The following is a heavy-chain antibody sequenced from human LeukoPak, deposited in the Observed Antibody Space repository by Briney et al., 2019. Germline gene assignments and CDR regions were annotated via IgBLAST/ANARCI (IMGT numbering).Heavy chain of an antibody. Sequence: SETLSLTCAVYGGSFNGYYWSWIRQSPGKGLEWIGEINHSGSTNYNPSLKSRVTISVDTSKNQFSLKLSSVTAADTAVYYCARGGYCSSTSCQNWFDPWGQGTLVTVSS. CDR2: INHSGST. V-gene: IGHV4-34*01. CDR1: GGSFNGYY. J-gene: IGHJ5*02. D-gene: IGHD2-2*01. CDR3: ARGGYCSSTSCQNWFDP.